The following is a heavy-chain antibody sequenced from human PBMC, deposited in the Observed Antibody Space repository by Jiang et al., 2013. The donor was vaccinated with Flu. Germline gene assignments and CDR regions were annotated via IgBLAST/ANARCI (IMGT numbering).Heavy chain of an antibody. V-gene: IGHV1-3*01. D-gene: IGHD2-15*01. CDR3: ASGPGYCSGGNCYGSAFDI. CDR1: GYTFTSYA. J-gene: IGHJ3*02. Sequence: KASGYTFTSYAMHWVRQAPGQRLEWMGWINAGNGNTKYSQKFQGRVTITRDTSASTAYMELSSLRSEDTAVYYCASGPGYCSGGNCYGSAFDIWGQGTMVTVSS. CDR2: INAGNGNT.